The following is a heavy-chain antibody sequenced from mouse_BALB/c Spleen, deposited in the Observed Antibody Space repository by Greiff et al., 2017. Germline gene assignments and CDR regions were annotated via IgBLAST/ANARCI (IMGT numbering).Heavy chain of an antibody. Sequence: QVQLKQSGPELVKPGASVRISCKASGYTFTSYYIHWVKQRPGQGLEWIGWIYPGNVNTKYNEKFKGKATLTADKSSSTAYMQLSSLTSEDSAVYFCARGGYGLAYWGQGTLVTVSA. CDR1: GYTFTSYY. CDR3: ARGGYGLAY. V-gene: IGHV1S56*01. D-gene: IGHD2-10*02. J-gene: IGHJ3*01. CDR2: IYPGNVNT.